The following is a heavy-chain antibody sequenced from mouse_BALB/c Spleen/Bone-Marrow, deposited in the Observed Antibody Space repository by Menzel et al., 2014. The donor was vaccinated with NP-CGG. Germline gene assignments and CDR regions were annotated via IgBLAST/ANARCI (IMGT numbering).Heavy chain of an antibody. J-gene: IGHJ3*01. CDR2: ILPGSGST. Sequence: QVQLQQSGAELMKPGASVKISCKATGYTFSSYWIEWVKQRPGHGLEWIGEILPGSGSTNHNEKFKGKATFTADTSSDTAYMQLSSLTSEDSAVYYCARRVPFAYWGQGTLVTVSA. CDR1: GYTFSSYW. CDR3: ARRVPFAY. V-gene: IGHV1-9*01.